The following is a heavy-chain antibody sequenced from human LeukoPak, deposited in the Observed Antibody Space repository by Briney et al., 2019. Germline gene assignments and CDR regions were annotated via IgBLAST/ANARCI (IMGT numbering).Heavy chain of an antibody. CDR3: ARVVQNYYYYMDV. D-gene: IGHD2-15*01. J-gene: IGHJ6*03. CDR1: GFTFSSYW. Sequence: GGSLRLSCAASGFTFSSYWMHWVRQAPGKGLVWVSRINSDGSSTSYADSVKGRFTISRDNAKNTLYLQMNSLRAEDTDVDYCARVVQNYYYYMDVWGKGTTVTVSS. CDR2: INSDGSST. V-gene: IGHV3-74*01.